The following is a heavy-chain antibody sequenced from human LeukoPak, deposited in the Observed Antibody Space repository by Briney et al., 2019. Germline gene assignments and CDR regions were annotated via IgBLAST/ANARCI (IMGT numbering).Heavy chain of an antibody. J-gene: IGHJ4*02. D-gene: IGHD2-2*01. CDR3: AREPGLRSSPDY. CDR2: IYHSGST. CDR1: GGSISSGGYS. V-gene: IGHV4-30-2*01. Sequence: SETLSLTCAVSGGSISSGGYSWSWIRQPPGEVLEWIGYIYHSGSTYYNPSLKSRVTISVDRSTNQFSLKLSSVTAADTAVYYCAREPGLRSSPDYWGQGTLVTVSS.